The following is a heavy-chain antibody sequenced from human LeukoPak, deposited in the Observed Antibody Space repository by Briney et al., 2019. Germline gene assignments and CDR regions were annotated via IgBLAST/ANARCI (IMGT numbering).Heavy chain of an antibody. CDR3: ARDLFAYYYVHVGAFDI. V-gene: IGHV3-21*01. CDR1: GFTFSSYM. J-gene: IGHJ3*02. CDR2: ISSSSSYI. D-gene: IGHD3-10*02. Sequence: PGGSLRLSCATSGFTFSSYMMNWVRQAPGKGLEWVSSISSSSSYIYYADSVKGRFTISRDNAKNSLYLQMNSLRAEDTAVYYCARDLFAYYYVHVGAFDIWGQGTMVTVSS.